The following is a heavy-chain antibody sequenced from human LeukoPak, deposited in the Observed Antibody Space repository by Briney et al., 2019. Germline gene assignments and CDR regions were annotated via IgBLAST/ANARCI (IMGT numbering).Heavy chain of an antibody. CDR3: ARDKGQWPVGDAFDI. CDR2: IYTSGST. Sequence: SETLSLTCTVSGGSISSYYWSWIRQPAGKGLEWIGRIYTSGSTNYNPSLKSRVTMSVDTSKNQFSLKLSSVTAADTAVYYCARDKGQWPVGDAFDIWGQGTMVTVSS. V-gene: IGHV4-4*07. CDR1: GGSISSYY. J-gene: IGHJ3*02. D-gene: IGHD6-19*01.